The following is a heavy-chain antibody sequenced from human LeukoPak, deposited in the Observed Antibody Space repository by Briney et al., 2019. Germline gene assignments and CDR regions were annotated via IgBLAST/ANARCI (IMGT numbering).Heavy chain of an antibody. CDR3: ARNLLYYYDSSGYSHFDY. V-gene: IGHV3-23*01. D-gene: IGHD3-22*01. J-gene: IGHJ4*02. CDR1: GFSFGSYA. Sequence: PGGSLRLSCAASGFSFGSYAMSWVRQAAGKGLEWVSEICGSVSGSGDCTHYADSVKGRFTISRDNSKKTLYLQMNSLRAEDTAVYYCARNLLYYYDSSGYSHFDYWGQGTLVTVSS. CDR2: ICGSVSGSGDCT.